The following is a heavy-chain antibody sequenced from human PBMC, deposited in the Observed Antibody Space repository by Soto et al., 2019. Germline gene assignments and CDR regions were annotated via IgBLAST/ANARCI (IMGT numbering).Heavy chain of an antibody. CDR2: IYWDDDK. CDR1: GFSLSTSGVG. V-gene: IGHV2-5*02. Sequence: SGPTLVSPTQTLTLTCTFSGFSLSTSGVGVGWIRQPPGKALEWLALIYWDDDKRYSPSLKSRLTITKDTSKNQVVLTMTNMDPVDTATYYCAHSRPHILTGYFETKAPYYFDYWGQGTLVTVSS. D-gene: IGHD3-9*01. J-gene: IGHJ4*02. CDR3: AHSRPHILTGYFETKAPYYFDY.